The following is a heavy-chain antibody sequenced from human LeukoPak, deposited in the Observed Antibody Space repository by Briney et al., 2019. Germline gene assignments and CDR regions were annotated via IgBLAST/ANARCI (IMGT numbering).Heavy chain of an antibody. CDR3: ARGHYDSR. Sequence: ASVKVACRASGYTFTSVAINWVRQAPGQGLEWMGWINTNTGNPTYAQGFTGRFGFSLETSVSTAYLQISSLKAEDTAVYYCARGHYDSRWGQGTLVTVSS. CDR1: GYTFTSVA. D-gene: IGHD3-22*01. CDR2: INTNTGNP. J-gene: IGHJ4*02. V-gene: IGHV7-4-1*02.